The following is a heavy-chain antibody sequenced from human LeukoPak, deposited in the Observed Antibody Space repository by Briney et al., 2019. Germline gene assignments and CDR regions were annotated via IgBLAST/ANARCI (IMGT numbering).Heavy chain of an antibody. Sequence: PETLSLTCTVSGGSISIYYWSWVRQPPGKGLEWIGYIYYSGSTNYNTSLKSRVTISVDTSKNQFSVKLSSVTAADTAVYYCARATRGCCSSNSCYGWDYYCYYGIDVWGKGTTVTVSS. CDR3: ARATRGCCSSNSCYGWDYYCYYGIDV. J-gene: IGHJ6*04. D-gene: IGHD2-2*01. CDR1: GGSISIYY. CDR2: IYYSGST. V-gene: IGHV4-59*01.